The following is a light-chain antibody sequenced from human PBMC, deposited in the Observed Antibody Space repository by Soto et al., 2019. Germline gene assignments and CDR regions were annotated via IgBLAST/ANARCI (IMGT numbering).Light chain of an antibody. CDR1: SSNIGAGYD. CDR3: QSYDSSLSGVV. CDR2: GNS. V-gene: IGLV1-40*01. Sequence: QSVLTQPPSVSGAPGQRVTISCTGSSSNIGAGYDVHWYQQLPGTAPKLLIYGNSNRPSGVPDRFSGSKSGTSASLAITGLQGEDEADYYSQSYDSSLSGVVFGGGTKFTVL. J-gene: IGLJ2*01.